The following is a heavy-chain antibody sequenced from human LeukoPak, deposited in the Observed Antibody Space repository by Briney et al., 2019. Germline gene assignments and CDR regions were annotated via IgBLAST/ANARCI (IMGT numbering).Heavy chain of an antibody. V-gene: IGHV3-74*01. CDR3: ARVAYSSGWYYFDY. CDR2: INSDGSFK. CDR1: GFTFRSYW. J-gene: IGHJ4*02. D-gene: IGHD6-19*01. Sequence: GGSLRLSCAASGFTFRSYWMHWVRQAPGKGLVWVSRINSDGSFKSYADSVKGRFTISRDNAKNTLYLQMNSLRAEDTAEYYCARVAYSSGWYYFDYWGQGTLVTVSS.